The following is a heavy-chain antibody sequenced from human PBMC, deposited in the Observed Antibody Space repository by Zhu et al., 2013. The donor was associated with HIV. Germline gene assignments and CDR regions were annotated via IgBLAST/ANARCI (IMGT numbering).Heavy chain of an antibody. D-gene: IGHD5-18*01. CDR2: IIPMFTIT. CDR3: ARSGYSYDTRLYYYYMDV. Sequence: QVHLVQSGAEVKKPGASLNVSCKTSGYTFTSYYMHWVRQAPGQGLEWMGWIIPMFTITNYAQKFQGRVTITADESTSTAYMELSSLRSEDTAVYYCARSGYSYDTRLYYYYMDVWGKGTTVTVSS. V-gene: IGHV1-69*01. J-gene: IGHJ6*03. CDR1: GYTFTSYY.